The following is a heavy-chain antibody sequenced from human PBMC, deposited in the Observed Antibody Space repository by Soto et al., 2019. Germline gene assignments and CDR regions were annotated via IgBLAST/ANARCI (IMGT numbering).Heavy chain of an antibody. D-gene: IGHD1-26*01. Sequence: GSLRLSCAASGFTVSSYYMNWVRLVPEKGLEWVSFIYSSGPTFYADSVRGRFTISRDISKNTLYLQMNSLRVEDTAVYYCARAFGGSYDYWGQGTRVTVSS. CDR3: ARAFGGSYDY. CDR1: GFTVSSYY. V-gene: IGHV3-53*01. J-gene: IGHJ4*02. CDR2: IYSSGPT.